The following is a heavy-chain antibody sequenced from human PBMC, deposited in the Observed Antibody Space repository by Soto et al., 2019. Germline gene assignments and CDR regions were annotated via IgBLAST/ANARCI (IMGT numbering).Heavy chain of an antibody. J-gene: IGHJ4*02. CDR2: IYWDDDK. Sequence: QITLNESGPTQVKPRQTLTLTCTFSGFSLTTSGVGVGWIRQSPGKAPEWLALIYWDDDKRYSPSLKSRLTITTDTSKNQVVLTMADLDPADTATSYCAHSVLRTVFGLVTTTAIYFDFWGQGTPVAVSS. CDR1: GFSLTTSGVG. CDR3: AHSVLRTVFGLVTTTAIYFDF. D-gene: IGHD3-3*01. V-gene: IGHV2-5*02.